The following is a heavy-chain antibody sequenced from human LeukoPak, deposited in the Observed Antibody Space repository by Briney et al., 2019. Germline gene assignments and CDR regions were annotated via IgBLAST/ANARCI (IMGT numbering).Heavy chain of an antibody. V-gene: IGHV3-48*03. J-gene: IGHJ6*02. D-gene: IGHD6-19*01. CDR2: ITNNGTTI. CDR1: GFTFSSYA. Sequence: GGSLRLSCAAPGFTFSSYAMNWVRQAPGKGLEWVSYITNNGTTIYYADSVKGRFTISRDNAENSLYLQMNSLRAEDTAICYCARDQWLAYYYHGMDVWGQGTTVTVSS. CDR3: ARDQWLAYYYHGMDV.